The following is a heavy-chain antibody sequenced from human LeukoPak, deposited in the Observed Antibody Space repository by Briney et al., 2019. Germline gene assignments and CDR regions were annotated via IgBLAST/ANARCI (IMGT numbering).Heavy chain of an antibody. V-gene: IGHV3-49*04. CDR1: GFTFGDYA. J-gene: IGHJ4*02. Sequence: GGCLRLSCTASGFTFGDYAITWARQAAGGWLEWVGFIRSKIYGGTPEYAASVKGRFTISRDDSKGIAYLQMNSLKTEDTAVYYCTRDQTPYYWGQGTLVTVSS. CDR3: TRDQTPYY. CDR2: IRSKIYGGTP.